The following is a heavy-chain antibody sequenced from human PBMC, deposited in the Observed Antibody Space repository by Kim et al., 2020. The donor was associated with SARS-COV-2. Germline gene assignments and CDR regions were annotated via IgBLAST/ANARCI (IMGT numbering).Heavy chain of an antibody. D-gene: IGHD3-3*02. J-gene: IGHJ6*02. V-gene: IGHV3-11*01. Sequence: SYACSVKGRFTSARDNSKSALYLQMNSLRADDTAVYYCATTHFYGLYVWGQGTTVTVSS. CDR3: ATTHFYGLYV.